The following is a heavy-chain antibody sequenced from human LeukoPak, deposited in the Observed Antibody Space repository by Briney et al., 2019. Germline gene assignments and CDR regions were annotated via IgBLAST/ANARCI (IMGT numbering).Heavy chain of an antibody. D-gene: IGHD1-26*01. V-gene: IGHV4-4*07. J-gene: IGHJ4*02. Sequence: SETLSLTCTVSGGSISSYYWSWIRQPAGKGLEWIARIYTSGSTNYNPSLKSRVTMSVDTSKNQFSLKLSSVTASDTAVYYCAGERGPYYHYFDYWGQGTLVTVSS. CDR3: AGERGPYYHYFDY. CDR2: IYTSGST. CDR1: GGSISSYY.